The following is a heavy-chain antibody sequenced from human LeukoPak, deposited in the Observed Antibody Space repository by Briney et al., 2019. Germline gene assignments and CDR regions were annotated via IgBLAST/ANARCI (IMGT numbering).Heavy chain of an antibody. CDR3: ARGAYCGDDCYYNWFDP. CDR1: GGSFSGYY. Sequence: SETLSLTCAVYGGSFSGYYWSWIRQPPGKGLEGIGEINHSGSTNYNPSLKSRVTILVDTSKNQFSLKLSSVTAADTAVYYCARGAYCGDDCYYNWFDPWGQGTLVTVSS. V-gene: IGHV4-34*01. CDR2: INHSGST. D-gene: IGHD2-21*02. J-gene: IGHJ5*02.